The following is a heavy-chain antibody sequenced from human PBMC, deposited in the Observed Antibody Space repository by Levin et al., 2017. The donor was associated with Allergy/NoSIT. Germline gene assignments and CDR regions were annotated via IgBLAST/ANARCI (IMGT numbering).Heavy chain of an antibody. V-gene: IGHV2-5*02. J-gene: IGHJ4*02. CDR2: IYWDDDK. Sequence: SGPTLVKPTQTLTLTCTFSGFSLSISGVGVGWIRQPPGKALEWLALIYWDDDKRYSPSLKSRLTITKDTSKNPVVLTMTNMDPVDTATNNGTHSPRYNYGYGNFDSWGQGTLVSFSS. CDR1: GFSLSISGVG. D-gene: IGHD5-18*01. CDR3: THSPRYNYGYGNFDS.